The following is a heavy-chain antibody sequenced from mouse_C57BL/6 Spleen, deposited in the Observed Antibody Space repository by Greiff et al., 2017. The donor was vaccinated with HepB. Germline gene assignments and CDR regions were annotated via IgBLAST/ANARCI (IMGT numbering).Heavy chain of an antibody. V-gene: IGHV2-2*01. D-gene: IGHD1-1*01. Sequence: QVQLQQSGPGLVQPSQSLSITCTVSGFSLTSYGVHWVRQSPGKGLEWLGVIWSGGSTDYNAAFISRLSISKDNSKSQVFFKMNSLQADDTAIYYCARPEAYYGSSPFAYWGQGTLVTVSA. CDR1: GFSLTSYG. J-gene: IGHJ3*01. CDR3: ARPEAYYGSSPFAY. CDR2: IWSGGST.